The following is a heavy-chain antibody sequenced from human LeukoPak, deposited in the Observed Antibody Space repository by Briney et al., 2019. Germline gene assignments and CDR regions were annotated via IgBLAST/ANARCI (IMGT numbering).Heavy chain of an antibody. Sequence: GGSLRLSCAASGFIFSDSPMHWVRQASGEGLEWIGHIRSKANNYATAYGASVQGRFTISRDDSKNTAYLQMNSLKTEDTAVYYCSRVNPTSGGYYDAFDIWGQGTMVTVSS. CDR3: SRVNPTSGGYYDAFDI. J-gene: IGHJ3*02. V-gene: IGHV3-73*01. CDR1: GFIFSDSP. CDR2: IRSKANNYAT. D-gene: IGHD1-26*01.